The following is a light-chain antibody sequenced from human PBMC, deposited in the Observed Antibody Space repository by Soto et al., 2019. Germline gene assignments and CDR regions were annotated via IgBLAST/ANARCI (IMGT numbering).Light chain of an antibody. J-gene: IGLJ2*01. V-gene: IGLV2-14*01. Sequence: QSALTQPASVSGSPGQSITISCTGTSSDVGGYNYVSWYQQHPGKAPKLMIYEVSNRPSGVSNRFSGSKSGNTASLTISGRQAEDEADYCCSSYTSSSTLVFGGGPKVTVL. CDR1: SSDVGGYNY. CDR3: SSYTSSSTLV. CDR2: EVS.